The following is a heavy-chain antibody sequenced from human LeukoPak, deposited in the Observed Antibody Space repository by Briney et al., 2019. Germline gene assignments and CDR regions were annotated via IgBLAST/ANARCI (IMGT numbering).Heavy chain of an antibody. CDR2: INPDSGAT. J-gene: IGHJ4*02. D-gene: IGHD2-2*02. V-gene: IGHV1-2*02. CDR3: TRDLAGRYCSGTSCTRDLAGRYCSGTSCYTFIRDTYFDY. Sequence: GASVKVSCNASGYTFISYAMNWVRQAPGQSLEWMGWINPDSGATNFAQKFQGRVTMTRDTSISTAYMELNRLRSDDTAVYYCTRDLAGRYCSGTSCTRDLAGRYCSGTSCYTFIRDTYFDYWGQGTLVTVSS. CDR1: GYTFISYA.